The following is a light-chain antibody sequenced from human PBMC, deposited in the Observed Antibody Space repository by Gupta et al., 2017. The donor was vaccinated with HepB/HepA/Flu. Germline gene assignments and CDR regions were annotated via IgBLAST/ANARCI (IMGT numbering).Light chain of an antibody. CDR3: SPDTSSSTLV. Sequence: QSALPQPASVSGSPRPSITISSTGTSSDVGGYTFGSWYQHHPGKAPKLMIYDVSSRAAGVASRFSGSKSGNTAALTISGREAEDEADYSGSPDTSSSTLVFGGGTKLTVL. J-gene: IGLJ2*01. CDR1: SSDVGGYTF. CDR2: DVS. V-gene: IGLV2-14*03.